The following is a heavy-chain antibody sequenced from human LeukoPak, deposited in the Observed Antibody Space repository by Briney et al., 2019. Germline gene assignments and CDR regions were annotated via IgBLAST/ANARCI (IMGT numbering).Heavy chain of an antibody. V-gene: IGHV3-43*02. CDR1: GFMFHDYA. Sequence: GGSLRLSCAAPGFMFHDYAIHWVRQAPGKGLEWVSLISGDGGSTFYADSVKGRFTISRDNSKDSLYLQMNSLRSDDTALYYCARESESSGWYDYWGQGTLVTVSS. J-gene: IGHJ4*02. D-gene: IGHD6-19*01. CDR2: ISGDGGST. CDR3: ARESESSGWYDY.